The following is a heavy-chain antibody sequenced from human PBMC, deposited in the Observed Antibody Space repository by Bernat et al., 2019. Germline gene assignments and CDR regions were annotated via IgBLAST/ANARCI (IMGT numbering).Heavy chain of an antibody. CDR3: ARDRRRHSSGYSG. V-gene: IGHV3-33*01. CDR1: GFTFRNFG. D-gene: IGHD3-22*01. J-gene: IGHJ4*02. CDR2: IWYDGSNK. Sequence: QVQLVESGGGVVQPGRSLRLSCAASGFTFRNFGMHWVRQPPGKGLEWVAIIWYDGSNKYYADSVKGRFTISRDNSKNTLYLQMNSLRAEDTAVYYCARDRRRHSSGYSGWGQGTLVTVSS.